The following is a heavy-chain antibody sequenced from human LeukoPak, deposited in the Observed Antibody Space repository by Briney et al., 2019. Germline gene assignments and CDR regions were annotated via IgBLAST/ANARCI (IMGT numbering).Heavy chain of an antibody. V-gene: IGHV1-46*01. Sequence: GASVKVSCKASGYTITNNYMHWVRQAPGQGLEWMGVINPSGTGTSYAQKFQGRITMSRDTSTSTVYMELSSLRSEDTAFYYCATDHSMANTAWWFDPWGQGTLVTVSS. J-gene: IGHJ5*02. CDR1: GYTITNNY. D-gene: IGHD5-24*01. CDR3: ATDHSMANTAWWFDP. CDR2: INPSGTGT.